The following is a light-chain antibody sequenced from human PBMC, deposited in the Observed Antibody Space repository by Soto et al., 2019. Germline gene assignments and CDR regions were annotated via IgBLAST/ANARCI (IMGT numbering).Light chain of an antibody. J-gene: IGKJ1*01. CDR1: QSVSRY. CDR2: GAS. CDR3: QQYGSSPST. Sequence: EIVLTQSPDTLSLSPGESATLSCRASQSVSRYLAWYRQKAGQAPRLLIFGASNRATGIPDRFSGSGSGTDFTLTISRLEPEDFAVFYCQQYGSSPSTFGQGTKVDIK. V-gene: IGKV3-20*01.